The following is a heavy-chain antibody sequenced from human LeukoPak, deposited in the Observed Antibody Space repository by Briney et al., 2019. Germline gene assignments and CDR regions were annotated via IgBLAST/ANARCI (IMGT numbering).Heavy chain of an antibody. CDR2: TTRAADKT. D-gene: IGHD2-21*01. J-gene: IGHJ4*02. V-gene: IGHV3-23*01. CDR3: ARSVVVGRVFPGLDY. Sequence: GGSLRLSCAASGVTFSNYAMSWVRQAPGKGLEWVSATTRAADKTYYADSVEGRFTISRDNSKNTLYLQMNRLRAEATAVYYCARSVVVGRVFPGLDYWGQGTLVPVSS. CDR1: GVTFSNYA.